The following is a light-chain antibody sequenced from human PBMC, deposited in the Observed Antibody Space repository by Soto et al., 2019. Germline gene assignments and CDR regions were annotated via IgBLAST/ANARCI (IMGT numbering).Light chain of an antibody. V-gene: IGKV1-39*02. CDR1: QSISIY. CDR3: QEASRIPIT. Sequence: DIQMTQSPSSLSASVGDRVTITCRASQSISIYLNWYQQKPGKAPNLLIYAASTLQSGVPSRFSGSGSGTDFTLTISSLQPEDFGTYYCQEASRIPITFGQGTRLEIK. J-gene: IGKJ5*01. CDR2: AAS.